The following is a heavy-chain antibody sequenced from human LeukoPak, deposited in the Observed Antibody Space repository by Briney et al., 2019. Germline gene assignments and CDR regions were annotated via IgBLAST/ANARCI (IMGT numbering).Heavy chain of an antibody. CDR3: ARENYGSGSYYVRDFDY. CDR2: ISAYNGNT. Sequence: ASVTVSCKASGYTFTSYGISWVRQAPGQGLEWMGWISAYNGNTNYAQKLQGRVTMTTDTSTSTAYMELRSLRSDDTAVYYCARENYGSGSYYVRDFDYWGQGTLVTVSS. J-gene: IGHJ4*02. D-gene: IGHD3-10*01. V-gene: IGHV1-18*04. CDR1: GYTFTSYG.